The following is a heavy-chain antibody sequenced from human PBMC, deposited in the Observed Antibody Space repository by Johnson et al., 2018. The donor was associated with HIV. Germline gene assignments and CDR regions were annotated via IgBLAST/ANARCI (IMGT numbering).Heavy chain of an antibody. V-gene: IGHV3-7*01. CDR1: GFTFSSYG. J-gene: IGHJ3*02. CDR3: ARSDYDSSGYYAFDI. Sequence: VESGGGLVQPGGSLRLSCAASGFTFSSYGMHWVRQAPGKGLEWVANIKQDGSEKYYVDSVKGRFTISRDNAKNSLYLQMNSLRAGDTAVYYCARSDYDSSGYYAFDIWGQGTMVTVSS. D-gene: IGHD3-22*01. CDR2: IKQDGSEK.